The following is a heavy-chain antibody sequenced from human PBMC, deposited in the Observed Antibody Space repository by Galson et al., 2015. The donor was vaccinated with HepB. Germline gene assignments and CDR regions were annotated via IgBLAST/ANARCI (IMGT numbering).Heavy chain of an antibody. CDR3: AKELRRAMLTPGSLDI. CDR1: GFNFGFTFDDYA. J-gene: IGHJ3*02. D-gene: IGHD3-16*01. V-gene: IGHV3-9*01. CDR2: INWKSGSI. Sequence: SLRLSCAASGFNFGFTFDDYAVHWVRQAPGKGLEWVSGINWKSGSIGYADSVKGRFTISRDNAKNSLYLQMNSLRAEDTALYYCAKELRRAMLTPGSLDIWGQGTMVTVSS.